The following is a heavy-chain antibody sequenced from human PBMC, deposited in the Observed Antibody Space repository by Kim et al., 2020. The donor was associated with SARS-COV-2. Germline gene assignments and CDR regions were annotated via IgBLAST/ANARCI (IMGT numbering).Heavy chain of an antibody. V-gene: IGHV4-31*03. J-gene: IGHJ6*02. CDR2: IYYSGST. Sequence: SETLSLTCTVSGGSISSGGYYWSWIRQHPGKGLEWIGYIYYSGSTYYNPSLKSRVTISVDTSKNQFSLKLSSVTAADTAVYYCARAPPYYYDSSGYYYVVGDVWGQGTTVTVSS. D-gene: IGHD3-22*01. CDR3: ARAPPYYYDSSGYYYVVGDV. CDR1: GGSISSGGYY.